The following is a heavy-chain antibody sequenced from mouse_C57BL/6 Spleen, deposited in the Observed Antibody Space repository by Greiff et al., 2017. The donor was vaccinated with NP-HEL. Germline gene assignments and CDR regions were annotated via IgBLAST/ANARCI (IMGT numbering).Heavy chain of an antibody. V-gene: IGHV5-12*01. CDR1: GFTFSDYY. CDR3: ARKTAVVVRYFDV. D-gene: IGHD1-1*01. CDR2: ISNGGGST. J-gene: IGHJ1*03. Sequence: EVMLVESGGGLVQPGGSLKLSCAASGFTFSDYYMYWVRQTPEKRLEWVAYISNGGGSTYYPDTVKGRFTISRDNAKNNLYLQMSRLKAEDTAMYYCARKTAVVVRYFDVWGTGTTVTVSS.